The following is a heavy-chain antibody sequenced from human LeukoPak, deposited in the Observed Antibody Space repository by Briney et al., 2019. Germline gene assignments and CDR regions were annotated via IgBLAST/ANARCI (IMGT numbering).Heavy chain of an antibody. J-gene: IGHJ4*02. D-gene: IGHD6-13*01. CDR3: ATERRGSSTYDGKEAFDF. CDR2: IKEDGGEK. CDR1: GVTFSNYW. Sequence: GGSLRLSCTASGVTFSNYWMSWVRRAPGKGLEWVANIKEDGGEKNYVDSVRGRFTITRDNSRNSLYLQMNSLRGEDTAVYYCATERRGSSTYDGKEAFDFWGQGPLATVSS. V-gene: IGHV3-7*01.